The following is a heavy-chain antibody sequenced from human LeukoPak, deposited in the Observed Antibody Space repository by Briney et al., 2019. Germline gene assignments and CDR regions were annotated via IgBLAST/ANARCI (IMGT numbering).Heavy chain of an antibody. Sequence: GGSLRLSCGASGFTFSTYWMSWVRQAPGKGLEWVANIQDAGSEMYYVDSVKGRFTISRDNAKNSLYLQMNSLRAEDTAVYYCASYLTSIPSGMDVWGQGTTVTVSS. V-gene: IGHV3-7*02. CDR1: GFTFSTYW. CDR3: ASYLTSIPSGMDV. CDR2: IQDAGSEM. J-gene: IGHJ6*02. D-gene: IGHD2/OR15-2a*01.